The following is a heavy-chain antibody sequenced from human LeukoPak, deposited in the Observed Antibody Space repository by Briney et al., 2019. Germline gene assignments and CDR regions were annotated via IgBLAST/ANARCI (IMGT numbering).Heavy chain of an antibody. CDR2: ISSDGTTI. Sequence: PGGSLRLSCAASGFTFSDYYMIWVRQAPGKGLEWVSYISSDGTTIYYADSVKGRFTISRDNAKNLLYLQMNSLRAEDAAVYYCARRGIAAPGQIYFDYWGQGTLVTVSS. J-gene: IGHJ4*02. V-gene: IGHV3-11*04. CDR1: GFTFSDYY. D-gene: IGHD6-13*01. CDR3: ARRGIAAPGQIYFDY.